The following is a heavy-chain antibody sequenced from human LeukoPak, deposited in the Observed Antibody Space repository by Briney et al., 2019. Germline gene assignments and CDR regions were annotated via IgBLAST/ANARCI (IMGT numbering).Heavy chain of an antibody. J-gene: IGHJ5*02. V-gene: IGHV1-2*02. CDR2: INPNSGGT. CDR3: ARDHTLCSGGSCYSFSWFDP. CDR1: GYTFTGYY. D-gene: IGHD2-15*01. Sequence: ASVKVSCKASGYTFTGYYMHWERQAPGQGLEWMGWINPNSGGTNYAQKVQGRVTMTRDPSIGTAYMELSRLRSDDTAVYYCARDHTLCSGGSCYSFSWFDPWGQGTLVTVSS.